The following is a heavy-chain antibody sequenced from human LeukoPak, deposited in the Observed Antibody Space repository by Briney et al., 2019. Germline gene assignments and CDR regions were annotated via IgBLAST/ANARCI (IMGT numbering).Heavy chain of an antibody. J-gene: IGHJ4*02. CDR1: GFALSSYA. CDR3: ANDLDYTTYGYYFDY. Sequence: GGSLRLSCTASGFALSSYAMNWVRQAPGKGLEWVSGIGAGGTFTYYADSVKGRFTISRDNSRNTLYLQMNSLRADDTAVYYCANDLDYTTYGYYFDYWGQGTLVTVSS. V-gene: IGHV3-23*01. CDR2: IGAGGTFT. D-gene: IGHD4-11*01.